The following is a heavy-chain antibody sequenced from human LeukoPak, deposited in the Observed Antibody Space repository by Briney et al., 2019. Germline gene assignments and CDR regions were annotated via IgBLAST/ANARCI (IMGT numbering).Heavy chain of an antibody. J-gene: IGHJ4*02. Sequence: GGSLRLSCAASGFTFSHYGMHWVRQAPGKGLEWVAIIWYDGTKKYYADSVKGRFTISRDNSKNTVSLQMNSLRVEDTALYYCAKDDSGSLDYWGQGTLVTVSS. D-gene: IGHD1-26*01. V-gene: IGHV3-33*06. CDR1: GFTFSHYG. CDR2: IWYDGTKK. CDR3: AKDDSGSLDY.